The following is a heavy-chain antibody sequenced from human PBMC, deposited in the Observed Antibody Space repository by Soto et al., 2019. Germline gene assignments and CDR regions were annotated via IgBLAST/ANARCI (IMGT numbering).Heavy chain of an antibody. J-gene: IGHJ4*02. CDR3: ARQRTAYYYSDS. D-gene: IGHD2-21*01. V-gene: IGHV4-59*08. CDR1: EECISRFY. CDR2: ISYSGST. Sequence: PSQPLSHTRRVSEECISRFYWSWLQKPPGKGLEWIGYISYSGSTNYNPSLQSRVTISVDTSKKQFSVKLSSVTAADTAVYYCARQRTAYYYSDSGGQGTLVTDFS.